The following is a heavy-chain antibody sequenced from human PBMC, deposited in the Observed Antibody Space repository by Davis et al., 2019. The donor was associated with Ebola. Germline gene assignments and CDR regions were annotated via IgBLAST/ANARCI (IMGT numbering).Heavy chain of an antibody. D-gene: IGHD3-22*01. V-gene: IGHV3-21*01. Sequence: VILGGSLRLSCAASGFTFSSYYMNWVRQAPGKGLQWVSSISSRGSYIYYADSVKGRFTISRDNAKNSLYLQMNSLRAEDTAVYYCARELYYYDSSGYYYVSWFDPWGQGTLVTVSS. CDR2: ISSRGSYI. J-gene: IGHJ5*02. CDR3: ARELYYYDSSGYYYVSWFDP. CDR1: GFTFSSYY.